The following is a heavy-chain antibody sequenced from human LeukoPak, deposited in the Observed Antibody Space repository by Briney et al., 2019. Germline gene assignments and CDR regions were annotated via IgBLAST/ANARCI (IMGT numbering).Heavy chain of an antibody. J-gene: IGHJ4*02. V-gene: IGHV4-59*01. Sequence: KTSETLSLTCSVSGASISPSYWSWIRQPPGKGLEWIGYIYYSGSTNYNPSLKSRVTISVDTSKNQFSLKLSSVTAADTAVYYCAGDSSGFFDYWGQGTLVTVSS. D-gene: IGHD3-22*01. CDR3: AGDSSGFFDY. CDR2: IYYSGST. CDR1: GASISPSY.